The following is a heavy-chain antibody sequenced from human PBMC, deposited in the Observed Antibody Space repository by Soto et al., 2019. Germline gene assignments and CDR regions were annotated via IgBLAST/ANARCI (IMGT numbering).Heavy chain of an antibody. D-gene: IGHD2-2*01. CDR2: IYYSGST. CDR3: AGSLDIVVVPDASLVDY. Sequence: QVQLQESGPGLVKPSQTLSLTCTVSGGSISSGGYYWSWIRQPPGKGLEWIGYIYYSGSTYYNPSLKSRVTIAVDTSKNQFALKLSSVTAAGTAVYYCAGSLDIVVVPDASLVDYWGQGTLVTVSS. V-gene: IGHV4-31*03. J-gene: IGHJ4*02. CDR1: GGSISSGGYY.